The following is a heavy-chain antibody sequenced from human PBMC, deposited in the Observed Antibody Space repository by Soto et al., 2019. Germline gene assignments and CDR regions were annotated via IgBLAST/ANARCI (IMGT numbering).Heavy chain of an antibody. V-gene: IGHV3-30*18. CDR1: GFTFSSYG. D-gene: IGHD1-26*01. Sequence: GGSLRLSCAASGFTFSSYGMHWVRQAPGKGLEWVAAISYDGSNKYYADSVKGRFTISRDNSKNTLYLQMNSLRAEDTAVYYCAKECSSEVGATFFDYWGQGTLVTVSS. J-gene: IGHJ4*02. CDR3: AKECSSEVGATFFDY. CDR2: ISYDGSNK.